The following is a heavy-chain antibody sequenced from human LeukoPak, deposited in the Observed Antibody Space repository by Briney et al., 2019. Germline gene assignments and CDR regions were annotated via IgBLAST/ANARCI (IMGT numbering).Heavy chain of an antibody. CDR1: GFTFSDYY. J-gene: IGHJ4*02. CDR2: ISSSSSSYT. V-gene: IGHV3-11*06. Sequence: PGGSLRLSCAASGFTFSDYYMSWIRQAPGKGLEWVSYISSSSSSYTNYADSVKGRFTISRDNAKNSLYLQMNSLRAEDTAVYYCASLWFGELPLDYWGQGTLVTVSS. D-gene: IGHD3-10*01. CDR3: ASLWFGELPLDY.